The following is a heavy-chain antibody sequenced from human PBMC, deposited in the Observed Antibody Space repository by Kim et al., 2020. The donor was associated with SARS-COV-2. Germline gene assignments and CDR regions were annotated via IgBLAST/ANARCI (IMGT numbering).Heavy chain of an antibody. J-gene: IGHJ4*02. Sequence: TYYADSVKGRFTISRDNSKNTLYLQMNSLRAEDTAVYYCAKEHQTYYYDYWGQGTLVTVSS. CDR3: AKEHQTYYYDY. V-gene: IGHV3-23*01. CDR2: T.